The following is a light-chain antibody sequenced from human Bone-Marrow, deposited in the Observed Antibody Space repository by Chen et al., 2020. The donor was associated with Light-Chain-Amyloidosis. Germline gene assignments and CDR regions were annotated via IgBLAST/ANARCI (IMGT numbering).Light chain of an antibody. CDR2: GSS. CDR1: QTISSNY. CDR3: QQYGTSPLT. V-gene: IGKV3-20*01. J-gene: IGKJ4*01. Sequence: EIVLTQSPGTLSLSPVEGANLSCRASQTISSNYLTWYQQKFGQAPRLLIYGSSSRATGIPDRFTGSGSGTDFTLTINRLEPEDFAMYYCQQYGTSPLTFGGWTKVEIK.